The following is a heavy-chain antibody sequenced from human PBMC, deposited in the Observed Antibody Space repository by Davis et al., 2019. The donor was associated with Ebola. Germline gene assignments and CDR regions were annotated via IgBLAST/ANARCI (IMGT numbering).Heavy chain of an antibody. Sequence: GESLKISCAASGFTFSSYAMSWVRQAPGKGLEWVSAISGSGGSTYYADSVKGRFTIPRDNSKNTLYLQMNSLRAEDTAVYYCANPRGNSGYPYWGQGTLVTVSS. CDR2: ISGSGGST. D-gene: IGHD5-12*01. CDR1: GFTFSSYA. V-gene: IGHV3-23*01. J-gene: IGHJ4*02. CDR3: ANPRGNSGYPY.